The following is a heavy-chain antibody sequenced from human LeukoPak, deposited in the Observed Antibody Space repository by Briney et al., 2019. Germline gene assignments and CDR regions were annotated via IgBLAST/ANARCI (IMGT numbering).Heavy chain of an antibody. CDR1: GDSISSGAYS. CDR2: INHSGST. J-gene: IGHJ6*03. Sequence: PSQTLSLTCVVSGDSISSGAYSWSWIRQPPGKGLEWIGEINHSGSTNYNPSLKSRVTISVDTSKNQFSLKLSSVTAADTAVYYCARICKTLVVVPAARNYYYYYYMDVWGKGTRSPSP. D-gene: IGHD2-2*01. CDR3: ARICKTLVVVPAARNYYYYYYMDV. V-gene: IGHV4-30-2*01.